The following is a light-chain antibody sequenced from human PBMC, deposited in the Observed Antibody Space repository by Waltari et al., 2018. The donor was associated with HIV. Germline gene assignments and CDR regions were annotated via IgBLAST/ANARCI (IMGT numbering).Light chain of an antibody. J-gene: IGKJ1*01. V-gene: IGKV3-11*01. CDR2: DAS. CDR3: QQRSNWPRT. CDR1: QSLSSH. Sequence: EIVLTQSPATLSLYPGERATPPCRASQSLSSHLAWYRQKPGQAPRLLIYDASNRATGIPARFSGSGSGSDFTLTISSLEPEDFAVYYCQQRSNWPRTFGQGTKVEIK.